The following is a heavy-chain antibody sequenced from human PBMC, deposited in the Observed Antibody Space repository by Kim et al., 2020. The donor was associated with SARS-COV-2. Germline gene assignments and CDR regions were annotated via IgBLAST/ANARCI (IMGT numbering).Heavy chain of an antibody. CDR2: IPPEGPGA. V-gene: IGHV3-74*01. D-gene: IGHD1-1*01. J-gene: IGHJ2*01. Sequence: GGSLRLSCVASGFTFSSYFMHWVRQAPGEGLVWVSRIPPEGPGAAYADSVKGRFTSSRDNAENTVYLQLNSLRAEDTAVYYCVRDHGTLPTHYWFFDLWG. CDR3: VRDHGTLPTHYWFFDL. CDR1: GFTFSSYF.